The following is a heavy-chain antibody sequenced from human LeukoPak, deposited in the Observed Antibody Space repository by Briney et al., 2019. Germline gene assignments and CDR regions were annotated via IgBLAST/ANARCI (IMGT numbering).Heavy chain of an antibody. CDR3: AKAGPYYYDSSGFDY. CDR1: GFTFSSYG. Sequence: GGSLRLSCAASGFTFSSYGMHWVRQAPGKGLEWVAVISYDGSNKYYADSVKGRFTISRDNSKNTLYLQMNSLRAEDTAVYYCAKAGPYYYDSSGFDYWGQGTLVTVSS. V-gene: IGHV3-30*18. D-gene: IGHD3-22*01. CDR2: ISYDGSNK. J-gene: IGHJ4*02.